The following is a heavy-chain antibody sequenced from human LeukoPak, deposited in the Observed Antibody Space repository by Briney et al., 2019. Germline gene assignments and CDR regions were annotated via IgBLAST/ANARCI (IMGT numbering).Heavy chain of an antibody. Sequence: SETLSLTCALYGGSFSDYYWSWIRQPPGKGLEWIGEINHSGSTNYNPSLRSRVTISVDTSKNQFSLKLSSVTAADTAVYYCASLHQVRGLTVFDYWGQGALVTVSS. V-gene: IGHV4-34*01. CDR2: INHSGST. CDR3: ASLHQVRGLTVFDY. CDR1: GGSFSDYY. J-gene: IGHJ4*02. D-gene: IGHD3-10*01.